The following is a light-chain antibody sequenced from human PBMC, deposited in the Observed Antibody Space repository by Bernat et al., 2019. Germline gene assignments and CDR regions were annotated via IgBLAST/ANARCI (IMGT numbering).Light chain of an antibody. CDR3: ASWDSSLKGYG. Sequence: QFVLTQPPSVSATPGQRVIISCSGSSSNIGSDTVNWYQQVPGTAPKLLVYSNNRRPSGVPDRFSGSKSGTSASLAIGGLQSEDEADYYCASWDSSLKGYGFGTGTKVTVL. CDR1: SSNIGSDT. CDR2: SNN. V-gene: IGLV1-44*01. J-gene: IGLJ1*01.